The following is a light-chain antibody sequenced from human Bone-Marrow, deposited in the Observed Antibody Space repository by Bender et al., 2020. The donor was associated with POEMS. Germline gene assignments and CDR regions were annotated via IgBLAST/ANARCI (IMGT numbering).Light chain of an antibody. V-gene: IGLV3-21*02. Sequence: SYVLTQPPSVSVAPGQTARITCGGNNIGDKSVHWYQQKPGQAPVLVMFRDSERPSGIPERFSGSSSGTTVTLTINPVQAEDEADYYCSSYRRGSPLPYVFGTGTKVTVL. CDR3: SSYRRGSPLPYV. CDR2: RDS. J-gene: IGLJ1*01. CDR1: NIGDKS.